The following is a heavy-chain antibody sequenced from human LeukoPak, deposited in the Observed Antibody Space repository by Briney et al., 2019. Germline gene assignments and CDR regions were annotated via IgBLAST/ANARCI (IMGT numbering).Heavy chain of an antibody. CDR1: GFTFSSYW. CDR3: AKGAGYNFYYMDV. Sequence: GGSLRLSCAASGFTFSSYWMHWVRQAPGKGLEWLSLISYAGDNKYEADSVKGRFTISRDNSKNTLFLQMDSLQPDDTAMYFCAKGAGYNFYYMDVWGKGTMVSVSS. D-gene: IGHD5-24*01. CDR2: ISYAGDNK. V-gene: IGHV3-30*18. J-gene: IGHJ6*03.